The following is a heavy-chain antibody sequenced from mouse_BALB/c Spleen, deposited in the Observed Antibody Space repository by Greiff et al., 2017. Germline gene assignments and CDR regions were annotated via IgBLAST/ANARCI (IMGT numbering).Heavy chain of an antibody. Sequence: DVKLQESGPELVKPGASVKISCKASGYSFTGYFMNWVMQSHGKSLEWIGRINPYNGDTFYNQKFKGKATLTVDKSSSTAHMELRSLASEDSAVYYCARLYGSLYFDYWGQGTTLTVSS. J-gene: IGHJ2*01. CDR2: INPYNGDT. CDR1: GYSFTGYF. D-gene: IGHD1-1*01. V-gene: IGHV1-20*02. CDR3: ARLYGSLYFDY.